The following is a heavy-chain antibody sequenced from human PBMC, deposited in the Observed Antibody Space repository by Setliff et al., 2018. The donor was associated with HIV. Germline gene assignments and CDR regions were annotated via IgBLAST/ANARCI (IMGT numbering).Heavy chain of an antibody. CDR2: ISAYNGNK. CDR1: GYTFDTFG. V-gene: IGHV1-18*01. J-gene: IGHJ5*02. CDR3: ARGLYEFVH. D-gene: IGHD5-12*01. Sequence: GASVKVSCKASGYTFDTFGINWVRQAPGQGLEWMGWISAYNGNKNYAQKLQGRVTMTTDTSTSTAYMELRSLSSADTAVYYCARGLYEFVHWGQGTLVTVSS.